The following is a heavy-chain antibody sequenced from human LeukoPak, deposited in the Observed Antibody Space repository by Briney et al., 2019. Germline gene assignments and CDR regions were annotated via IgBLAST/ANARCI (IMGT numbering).Heavy chain of an antibody. J-gene: IGHJ5*02. V-gene: IGHV1-69*05. Sequence: GASVKVSCKASGYTFTSYGISWVRQAPGQGLEWMGGIIPIFGTANYAQKFQGRVTITTDESASTAYMELSSLRSEDTAVYYCARSPGRCSSTSCPNWFDPGAREPWSPSPQ. CDR1: GYTFTSYG. D-gene: IGHD2-2*01. CDR2: IIPIFGTA. CDR3: ARSPGRCSSTSCPNWFDP.